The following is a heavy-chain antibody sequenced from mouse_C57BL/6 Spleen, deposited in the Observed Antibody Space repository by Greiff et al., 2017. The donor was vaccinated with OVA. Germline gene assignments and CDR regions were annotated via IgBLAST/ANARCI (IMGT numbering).Heavy chain of an antibody. CDR2: IIPGSGST. J-gene: IGHJ2*01. CDR1: GYTFTDYY. D-gene: IGHD2-3*01. CDR3: ADGRIYDGYFDY. V-gene: IGHV1-75*01. Sequence: QVQLKESGPELVKPGASVKLSCKASGYTFTDYYIHWVKQRPGQGLEWIGWIIPGSGSTYYNEKFKGKATLTVDKSSSTAYMLLSSLTSEDSAVYICADGRIYDGYFDYWGQGTTLTVSS.